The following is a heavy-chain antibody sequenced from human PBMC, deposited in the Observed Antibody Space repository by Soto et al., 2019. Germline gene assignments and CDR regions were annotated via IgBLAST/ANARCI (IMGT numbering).Heavy chain of an antibody. J-gene: IGHJ4*02. CDR1: AYTFTMYG. V-gene: IGHV1-18*01. D-gene: IGHD1-1*01. Sequence: QVQLVQSGAEMKKPGASVKVSCKASAYTFTMYGIHWVRQAPGQGLEWMGWFSPYNVNTSYAQKVQGRVTLTTDTVTSAVYRELRGLRSVDSAVFFWAGVGEQLQDVDGSTSGSWGQGTLVTVTS. CDR3: AGVGEQLQDVDGSTSGS. CDR2: FSPYNVNT.